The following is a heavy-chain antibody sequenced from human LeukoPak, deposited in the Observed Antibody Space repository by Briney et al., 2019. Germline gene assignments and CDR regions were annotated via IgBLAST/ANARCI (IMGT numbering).Heavy chain of an antibody. CDR1: GFTFSDYY. V-gene: IGHV3-23*01. Sequence: GGSLRLSCAASGFTFSDYYMSWIRQAPGKGLEWVSNISGRDGRTYYADSVKGRFTISRDNSKNTLYLQMNSLRAEDTAVYYCAKSGLNRFDYWGQGTLVTVSS. D-gene: IGHD2-15*01. J-gene: IGHJ4*02. CDR2: ISGRDGRT. CDR3: AKSGLNRFDY.